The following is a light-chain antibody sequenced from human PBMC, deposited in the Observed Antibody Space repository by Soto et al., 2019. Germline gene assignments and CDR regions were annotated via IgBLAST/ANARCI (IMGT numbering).Light chain of an antibody. J-gene: IGKJ4*02. CDR1: QSVSRN. CDR2: DAS. Sequence: EIVMTQSPATLSVSPGESATLSCRASQSVSRNLAWYQQKPGQAPRLLIYDASTRATGIPVRFSGSGSGTAFTLTISSLQSEDLAVYYCQQYNNLPRTFGRGTKVEIK. CDR3: QQYNNLPRT. V-gene: IGKV3-15*01.